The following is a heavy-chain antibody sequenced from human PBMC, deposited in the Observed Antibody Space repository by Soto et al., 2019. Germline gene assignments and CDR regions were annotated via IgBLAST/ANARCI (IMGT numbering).Heavy chain of an antibody. V-gene: IGHV3-21*01. Sequence: EVHLVESGGGLVKPGGSLRLSCAASGFTFNVYSMNWVRQAPGKGLEWVSSITSGSDYIYYADSVKGRFTISRDNAKNSLYLQMNSLRAEDTALYYCVRVIAVGGDTHLDYWGQGTQVTVSS. CDR3: VRVIAVGGDTHLDY. CDR2: ITSGSDYI. J-gene: IGHJ4*02. CDR1: GFTFNVYS. D-gene: IGHD6-19*01.